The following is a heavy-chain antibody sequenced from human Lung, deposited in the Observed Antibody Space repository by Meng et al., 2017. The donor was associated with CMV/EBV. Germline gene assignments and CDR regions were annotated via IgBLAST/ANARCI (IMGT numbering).Heavy chain of an antibody. CDR2: ISYDDGNNQ. CDR3: AKASYTGSYYTIVY. CDR1: GFNFKNYG. Sequence: SGFNFKNYGMHWVRQTPGKGLEWVAVISYDDGNNQYYADSVRGRFTVSRDNFKNELYLQMNSLRGEDTAIYYCAKASYTGSYYTIVYWGPGTLVTVSS. D-gene: IGHD1-26*01. J-gene: IGHJ4*01. V-gene: IGHV3-30*18.